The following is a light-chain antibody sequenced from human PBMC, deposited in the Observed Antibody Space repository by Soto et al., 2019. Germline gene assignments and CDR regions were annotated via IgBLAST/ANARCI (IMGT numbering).Light chain of an antibody. J-gene: IGKJ1*01. V-gene: IGKV1-39*01. CDR3: QQSYNPPRT. CDR2: AAS. Sequence: DIQMTQSPSSLSAFVGDRVIITFRAGQNIPGYLHWYQQKPGKAPKLLIYAASSLQSGVPSRFSGSGSGTEFTLTISSLQPEDVETYYCQQSYNPPRTFGQGTKVDIK. CDR1: QNIPGY.